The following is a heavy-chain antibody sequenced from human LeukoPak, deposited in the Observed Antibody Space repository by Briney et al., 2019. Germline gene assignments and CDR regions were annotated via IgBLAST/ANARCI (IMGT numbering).Heavy chain of an antibody. CDR2: ISGSGDGT. V-gene: IGHV3-23*01. CDR3: AKEGRAGAAYFDY. D-gene: IGHD1-26*01. CDR1: GLTFSNYP. Sequence: GGSLRLSCAAYGLTFSNYPMGWVRQAPGKGLEWVSAISGSGDGTYYADSVKGRFIISRDNSKNTLYLQLNSLRAEDTAIYYCAKEGRAGAAYFDYWGQGTRVTVSS. J-gene: IGHJ4*02.